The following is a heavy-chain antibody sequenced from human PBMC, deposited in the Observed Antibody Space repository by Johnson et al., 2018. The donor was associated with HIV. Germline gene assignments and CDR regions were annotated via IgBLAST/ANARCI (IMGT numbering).Heavy chain of an antibody. D-gene: IGHD6-19*01. CDR1: GFTISGFY. Sequence: MLLVESGGGVVQPGGSLRLSCASSGFTISGFYMSWVRQAPGKGLEWVSVIYSGGSTYYADSVTGRFTISRDNSKNTLDLQMNSLRAEDTAVYYCVSSAQWSGWPPGAFDIWGQGTMVTVSS. V-gene: IGHV3-66*01. CDR2: IYSGGST. CDR3: VSSAQWSGWPPGAFDI. J-gene: IGHJ3*02.